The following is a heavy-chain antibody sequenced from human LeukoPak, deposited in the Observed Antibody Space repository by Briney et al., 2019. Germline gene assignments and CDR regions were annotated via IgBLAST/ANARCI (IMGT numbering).Heavy chain of an antibody. Sequence: PGGSLRLSCAASGFTFSSYSMNWVRQAPGKGLEWVSVISTSTQTFYADSVKGRFTISRDNAKNTLYLQMNSLTAEDTAVYYCARDGEYSYGFSYYYMDVWGKGTTVTVSS. V-gene: IGHV3-66*01. CDR2: ISTSTQT. CDR1: GFTFSSYS. CDR3: ARDGEYSYGFSYYYMDV. D-gene: IGHD5-18*01. J-gene: IGHJ6*03.